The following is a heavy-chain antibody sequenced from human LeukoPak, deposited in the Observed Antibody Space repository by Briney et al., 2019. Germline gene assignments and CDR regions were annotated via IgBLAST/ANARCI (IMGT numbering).Heavy chain of an antibody. CDR2: IIPIFGTA. Sequence: ASVKVSCXASGGTFSSYAISWVRRAPGQGLEWMGGIIPIFGTANYAQKFQGRVTITADESTSTAYMELSSLRSEDTAMYYCARAPYSSGGSTNYYYYYYMDVRGKGTTVTVSS. D-gene: IGHD6-19*01. CDR1: GGTFSSYA. CDR3: ARAPYSSGGSTNYYYYYYMDV. J-gene: IGHJ6*03. V-gene: IGHV1-69*13.